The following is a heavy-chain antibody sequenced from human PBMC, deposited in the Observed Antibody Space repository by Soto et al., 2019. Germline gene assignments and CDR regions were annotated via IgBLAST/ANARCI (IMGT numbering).Heavy chain of an antibody. D-gene: IGHD2-2*01. CDR3: AKVVCTSNCYDY. Sequence: SLRLSCAASGFSFSISPMHWVRQAPGKGLEWVSSINGGGGTTNYADSVKGRFTISRDNSKNTLYLQMNSLRAEDTAVYFCAKVVCTSNCYDYWGQGTLVTVSS. CDR1: GFSFSISP. J-gene: IGHJ4*02. V-gene: IGHV3-23*01. CDR2: INGGGGTT.